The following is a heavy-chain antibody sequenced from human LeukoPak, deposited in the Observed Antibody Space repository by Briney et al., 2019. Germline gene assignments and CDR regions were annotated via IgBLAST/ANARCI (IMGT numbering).Heavy chain of an antibody. Sequence: SETLSLTCTVSGGSISSYYWSWIRQPAGKGLEWIGRICTSGSTNYNPSLKSRVTISVETSKNQFSLKLSSVTAADTAVYYCARVTGYMVEDYFDYWGQGTLVTVSS. CDR3: ARVTGYMVEDYFDY. CDR2: ICTSGST. D-gene: IGHD6-13*01. CDR1: GGSISSYY. V-gene: IGHV4-4*07. J-gene: IGHJ4*02.